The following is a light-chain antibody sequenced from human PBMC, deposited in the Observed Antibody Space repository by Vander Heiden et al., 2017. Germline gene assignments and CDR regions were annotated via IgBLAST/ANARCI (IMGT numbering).Light chain of an antibody. CDR3: QQYGTSPT. J-gene: IGKJ4*01. CDR2: GAS. Sequence: EIVLTQSPGTPSLSTGEGVTLSCRASQTVTSSYLAWYQQTPGQAPRLLIYGASSRATGIPDMFSGSGSVTDFTLTISRLEPEDFAVYYCQQYGTSPTFGGGTRVEIK. V-gene: IGKV3-20*01. CDR1: QTVTSSY.